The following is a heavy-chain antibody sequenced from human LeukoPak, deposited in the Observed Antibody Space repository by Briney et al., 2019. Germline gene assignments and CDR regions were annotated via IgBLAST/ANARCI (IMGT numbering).Heavy chain of an antibody. Sequence: PGGSLRLSCAASGFTFTSYSMSWVRQAPGKGLEWVAVISYDGSNKYYADSVKGRFTISRDNSKNTLYLQMNSLRAEDTAVYYCARDRATEAASKVFDYWGQGTLVTVSS. CDR2: ISYDGSNK. CDR1: GFTFTSYS. D-gene: IGHD6-19*01. V-gene: IGHV3-30-3*01. CDR3: ARDRATEAASKVFDY. J-gene: IGHJ4*02.